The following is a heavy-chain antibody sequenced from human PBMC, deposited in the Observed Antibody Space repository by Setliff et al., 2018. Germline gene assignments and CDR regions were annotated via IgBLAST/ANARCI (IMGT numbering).Heavy chain of an antibody. J-gene: IGHJ4*02. Sequence: TLSLTCTVSGGSISSGSYYWGWIRQPPRKGLEWLALVYWDDDKRYSPSLKSRLTITKDTSKNQVVLKMTNMDPVDTATYYCAHDGRWSTVPLEYWGQGSLVTVSS. D-gene: IGHD1-26*01. CDR2: VYWDDDK. CDR1: GGSISSGSYY. CDR3: AHDGRWSTVPLEY. V-gene: IGHV2-5*02.